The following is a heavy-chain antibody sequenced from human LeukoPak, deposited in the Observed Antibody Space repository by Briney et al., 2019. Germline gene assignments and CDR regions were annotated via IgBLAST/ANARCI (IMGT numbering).Heavy chain of an antibody. J-gene: IGHJ4*02. Sequence: GASVKVSCKASGYTFTSCGISWVRQAPGQGLEWMGWISAYNGNTNYAQKLQGRVTMTTDTSTSTAYMELRSLRSDDTAVYYCARAGYSSGWDHFDYWGQGTLVTVSS. D-gene: IGHD6-19*01. CDR3: ARAGYSSGWDHFDY. V-gene: IGHV1-18*01. CDR2: ISAYNGNT. CDR1: GYTFTSCG.